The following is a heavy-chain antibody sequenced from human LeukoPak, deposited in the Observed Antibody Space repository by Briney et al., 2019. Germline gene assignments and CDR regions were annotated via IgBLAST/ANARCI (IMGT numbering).Heavy chain of an antibody. D-gene: IGHD4-11*01. J-gene: IGHJ3*02. CDR2: IIPVFGTP. Sequence: SVKVSCKASGYTFTSYGISWVRQAPGQGLEWMGGIIPVFGTPNYAQKFQGRVTISADDSTTTAYMGLSSLRSEDTAVYYCARVTDYTMGGTAFDIWGQGTMVTVSS. CDR3: ARVTDYTMGGTAFDI. V-gene: IGHV1-69*13. CDR1: GYTFTSYG.